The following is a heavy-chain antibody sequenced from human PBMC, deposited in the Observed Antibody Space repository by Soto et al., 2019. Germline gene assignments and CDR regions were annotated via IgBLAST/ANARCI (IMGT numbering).Heavy chain of an antibody. D-gene: IGHD6-13*01. CDR3: TRHKYSGNEYFQH. CDR1: GFTFSGSA. V-gene: IGHV3-73*01. Sequence: EVQLVESGGGLVQPGGSLKLSCAASGFTFSGSAMHWVRQASGKGLEWVGRIRSKANSYATAYAASVKGRFTISRDDSKSTAYLQMNSLKTEDTAVYSCTRHKYSGNEYFQHWGQGTLVTVSS. J-gene: IGHJ1*01. CDR2: IRSKANSYAT.